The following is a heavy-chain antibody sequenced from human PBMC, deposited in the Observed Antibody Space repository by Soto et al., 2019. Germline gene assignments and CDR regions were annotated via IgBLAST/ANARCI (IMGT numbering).Heavy chain of an antibody. J-gene: IGHJ6*02. CDR1: GGTFSSLD. Sequence: ASVKVSCKASGGTFSSLDINWVRQAPGQGLEWMGGIIPISETTNYAQIFQGRVSIVADRSTSTAYMELSRLRSEDTAVYYCARALLSHSYDSGGYDSYFHAMDVWGQGTPVTVSS. D-gene: IGHD3-22*01. CDR3: ARALLSHSYDSGGYDSYFHAMDV. CDR2: IIPISETT. V-gene: IGHV1-69*06.